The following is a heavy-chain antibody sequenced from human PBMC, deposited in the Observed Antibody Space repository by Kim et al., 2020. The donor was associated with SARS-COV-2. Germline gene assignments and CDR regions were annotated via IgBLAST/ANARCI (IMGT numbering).Heavy chain of an antibody. V-gene: IGHV3-23*01. Sequence: GGSLRLSCAASGFTFSSYAMSWVRQAPGKGLEWVSAISGSGGSTYYADSVKGRFTISRDNSKNTLYLQMNSLRAEDTAVYYCAKGDSSGYYYPLGGHDYYYYYGMDVWGQGTTVTVSS. CDR2: ISGSGGST. CDR3: AKGDSSGYYYPLGGHDYYYYYGMDV. CDR1: GFTFSSYA. D-gene: IGHD3-22*01. J-gene: IGHJ6*02.